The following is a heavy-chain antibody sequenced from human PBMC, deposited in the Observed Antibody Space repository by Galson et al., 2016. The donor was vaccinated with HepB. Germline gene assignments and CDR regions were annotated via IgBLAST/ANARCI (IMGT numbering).Heavy chain of an antibody. CDR2: TWFDGSNK. V-gene: IGHV3-33*01. D-gene: IGHD3-3*02. CDR1: GFTFSAYG. CDR3: ARAFEKREKGYYGMDA. J-gene: IGHJ6*04. Sequence: SLRLSCAASGFTFSAYGMHWVRQAPGKGLEWVGVTWFDGSNKYYGDSVTGRFTISRDNSKNTLYLKMNSLRAADTAEYYRARAFEKREKGYYGMDAWGKGTTVTVSS.